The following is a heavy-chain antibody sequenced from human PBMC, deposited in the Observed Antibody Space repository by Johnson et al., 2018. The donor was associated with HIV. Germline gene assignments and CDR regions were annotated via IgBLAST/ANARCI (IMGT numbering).Heavy chain of an antibody. CDR3: AKDGHSYGRGPDAFDI. D-gene: IGHD5-18*01. V-gene: IGHV3-NL1*01. CDR2: IYSGGNT. Sequence: QMLLVESGGGVVQPGRSLRLSCAASGFTFSSYAMHWVRQAPGKGLEWVSVIYSGGNTYYADSVKGRFTISRDNSENTLYLQMNSLRAEDTAVYYCAKDGHSYGRGPDAFDIGRQGTIVPVSS. CDR1: GFTFSSYA. J-gene: IGHJ3*02.